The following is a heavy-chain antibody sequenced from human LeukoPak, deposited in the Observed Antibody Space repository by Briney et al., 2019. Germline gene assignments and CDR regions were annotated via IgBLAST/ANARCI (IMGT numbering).Heavy chain of an antibody. CDR2: VRALNGNT. V-gene: IGHV1-18*01. D-gene: IGHD2-2*01. CDR1: LYTLTRYG. CDR3: ARERCSSTSCYVWFDP. Sequence: ASEKVSPKPSLYTLTRYGISWVRQAPGQELAWVGWVRALNGNTHNAQKIQGRGTMTTDTSTSTAYMELRSLRSDDTAVYYCARERCSSTSCYVWFDPWGQGTLVTVSS. J-gene: IGHJ5*02.